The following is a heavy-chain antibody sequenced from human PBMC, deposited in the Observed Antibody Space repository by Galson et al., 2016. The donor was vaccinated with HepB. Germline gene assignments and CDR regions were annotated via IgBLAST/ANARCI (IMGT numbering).Heavy chain of an antibody. CDR3: ARGGSRPIDY. V-gene: IGHV3-74*01. D-gene: IGHD1-26*01. CDR1: GFTLSSSA. CDR2: INTDGSST. J-gene: IGHJ4*02. Sequence: SLRLSCAASGFTLSSSAMNWVRQAPGKGLVWVSQINTDGSSTIYADSVKGRFTISRDNAKNTLYLQMNSLRAEDTAVYYCARGGSRPIDYWGQGTLVTVSS.